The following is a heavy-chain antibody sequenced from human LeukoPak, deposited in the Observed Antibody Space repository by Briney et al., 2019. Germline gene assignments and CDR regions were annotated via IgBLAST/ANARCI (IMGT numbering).Heavy chain of an antibody. D-gene: IGHD4-17*01. CDR1: GGSISSGGYY. Sequence: PSQTLSLTCTVSGGSISSGGYYWSWIRQPPGKGLEWIGYIYYSGSTYYNPSLKSRVTISVDTSKNQFSLKLSSVTAADTAVYYCASTVTHYDYGDYVLGYWGQGTLVTVSS. J-gene: IGHJ4*02. CDR2: IYYSGST. CDR3: ASTVTHYDYGDYVLGY. V-gene: IGHV4-30-4*08.